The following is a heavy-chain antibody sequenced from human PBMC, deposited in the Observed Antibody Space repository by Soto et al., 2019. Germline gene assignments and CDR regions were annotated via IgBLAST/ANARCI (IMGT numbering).Heavy chain of an antibody. V-gene: IGHV1-3*01. J-gene: IGHJ4*02. CDR3: ARDGYFDWLFQGYFDY. D-gene: IGHD3-9*01. CDR2: INAGNGNT. Sequence: ASVKVSCKASGYTFTSYAMHWVRQAPGQRLEWMGWINAGNGNTKYSQKFQGRVTMTRDTSTSTVYMELSSLRSEDTAVYYCARDGYFDWLFQGYFDYWGQGTLVTVSS. CDR1: GYTFTSYA.